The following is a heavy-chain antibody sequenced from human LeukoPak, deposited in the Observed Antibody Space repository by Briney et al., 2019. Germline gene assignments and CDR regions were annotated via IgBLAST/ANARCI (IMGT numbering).Heavy chain of an antibody. V-gene: IGHV3-21*04. CDR2: ISSSSLYI. J-gene: IGHJ4*02. D-gene: IGHD6-13*01. CDR1: GFTFSSYS. Sequence: GGSLRLSCAASGFTFSSYSMNWVRQAPGKGLEWVSSISSSSLYIYYADSVKGRFTISRDNAKNSLYLQMNSLRAEDTALYYCARGILYSSSWGFDYWGQGTLVTVSS. CDR3: ARGILYSSSWGFDY.